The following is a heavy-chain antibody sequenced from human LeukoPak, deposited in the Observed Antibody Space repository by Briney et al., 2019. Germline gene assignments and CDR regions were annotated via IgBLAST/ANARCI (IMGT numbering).Heavy chain of an antibody. CDR2: INSDESNT. CDR1: GFSFRSYE. Sequence: GGSLRLSCAASGFSFRSYEMNWVRQAPGKGLVWVSRINSDESNTNSYADSVKGRFIISRDNAKNTLYLQMNSLRAEDTAVYFCGRGGNGIDIWGQGTTVIVSS. J-gene: IGHJ3*02. CDR3: GRGGNGIDI. D-gene: IGHD2-8*01. V-gene: IGHV3-74*01.